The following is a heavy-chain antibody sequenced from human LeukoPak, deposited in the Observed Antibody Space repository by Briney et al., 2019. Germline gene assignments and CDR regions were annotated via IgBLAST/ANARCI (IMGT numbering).Heavy chain of an antibody. CDR2: INTNTGNP. CDR3: ARSGDSSGWYDGEYYLDY. Sequence: ASVKVSCKASGYTFTSYAMTWVRQAPGQGLEWMGWINTNTGNPTYAQGFTGRFVFSLDTSVSTAYLQISSLKAEDTAVYYCARSGDSSGWYDGEYYLDYWGQGTLVSVSS. CDR1: GYTFTSYA. V-gene: IGHV7-4-1*02. J-gene: IGHJ4*02. D-gene: IGHD6-19*01.